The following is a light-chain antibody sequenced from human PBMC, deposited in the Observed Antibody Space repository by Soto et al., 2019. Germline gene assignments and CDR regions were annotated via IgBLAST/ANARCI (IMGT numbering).Light chain of an antibody. V-gene: IGLV2-14*01. CDR2: DVS. CDR3: SSFTSLSAPV. J-gene: IGLJ1*01. CDR1: SSDVGGYIY. Sequence: QSVLTQPASVSGSPGQTITISCTGTSSDVGGYIYVSLYQQHPGKVPKLMIYDVSNRPSGAVSRFSGTNSSNTASLTISGLYAEDGDDYYGSSFTSLSAPVFGTGTKVTVL.